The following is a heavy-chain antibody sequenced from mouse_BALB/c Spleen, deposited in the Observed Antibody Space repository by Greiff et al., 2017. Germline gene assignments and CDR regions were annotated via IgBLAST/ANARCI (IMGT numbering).Heavy chain of an antibody. Sequence: EVKLQESGGGLVQPGGSLKLSCAASGFTFSSYGMSWVRQTPDKRLELVATINSNGGSTYYPDSVKGRFTISRDNAKNTLYLQMSSLKSEDTAMYYCARDRYDWYFDVWGAGTTVTVSS. CDR2: INSNGGST. J-gene: IGHJ1*01. V-gene: IGHV5-6-3*01. D-gene: IGHD2-14*01. CDR1: GFTFSSYG. CDR3: ARDRYDWYFDV.